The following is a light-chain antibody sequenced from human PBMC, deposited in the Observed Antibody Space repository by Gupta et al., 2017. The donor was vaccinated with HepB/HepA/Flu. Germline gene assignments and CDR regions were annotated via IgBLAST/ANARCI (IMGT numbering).Light chain of an antibody. J-gene: IGKJ1*01. Sequence: EIQMTQFPVTLSVSPGERATLSCRASQNIGNDLVWYQQKPGQAPRLIIFGVSNRAAGIPDRFSGSGYGKEFTLTSSSLQYEDFAVYYWQQDHDWPTFGQGTKVEIK. V-gene: IGKV3-15*01. CDR3: QQDHDWPT. CDR2: GVS. CDR1: QNIGND.